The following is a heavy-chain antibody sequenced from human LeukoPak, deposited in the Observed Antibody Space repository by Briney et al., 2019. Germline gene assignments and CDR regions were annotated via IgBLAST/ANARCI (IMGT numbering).Heavy chain of an antibody. J-gene: IGHJ4*02. V-gene: IGHV1-18*01. CDR1: GYTFTYYV. CDR3: ARGEKPYDY. Sequence: ASVKVSCKTSGYTFTYYVIIWVRQAPGQGLEWMGWINAYSGNTNDAQKFQGRVTMTTDTSTSTAYMELRSLRSDDTAVYYCARGEKPYDYWGQGTLVSVSS. D-gene: IGHD1-26*01. CDR2: INAYSGNT.